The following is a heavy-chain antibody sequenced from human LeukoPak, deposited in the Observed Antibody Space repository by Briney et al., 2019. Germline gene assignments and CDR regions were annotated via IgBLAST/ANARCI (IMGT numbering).Heavy chain of an antibody. Sequence: SQTLSLTCTVSGASIRSADFHWSWIRQPPGKGLEWIGYIYYSGTTYYSPSLKSRVTISVDTSKNQFSLKMKSVTATDTAVYYCASLMAAGGSFDYWGQGSLVTVSS. D-gene: IGHD2-15*01. CDR1: GASIRSADFH. CDR2: IYYSGTT. V-gene: IGHV4-30-4*01. J-gene: IGHJ4*02. CDR3: ASLMAAGGSFDY.